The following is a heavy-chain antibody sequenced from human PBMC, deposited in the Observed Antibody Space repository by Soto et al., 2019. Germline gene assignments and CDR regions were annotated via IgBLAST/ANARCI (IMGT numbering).Heavy chain of an antibody. J-gene: IGHJ6*02. Sequence: SVEVSFKASGGTFSNFGINWVRQAPGQGLEWMGGIIPSYTENYAQRFQGRVTITADESTSTAYMELSSLRSEDTAVYFCARDIRAMGLYFAMDVWGQGTQVTVSS. CDR3: ARDIRAMGLYFAMDV. CDR2: IIPSYTE. V-gene: IGHV1-69*13. CDR1: GGTFSNFG. D-gene: IGHD2-2*02.